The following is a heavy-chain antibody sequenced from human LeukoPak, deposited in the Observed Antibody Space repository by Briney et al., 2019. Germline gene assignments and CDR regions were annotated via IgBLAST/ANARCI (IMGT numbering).Heavy chain of an antibody. D-gene: IGHD3-22*01. CDR2: ISSSGSTI. CDR1: GFTFSSYE. CDR3: ASGSYYYDSSGYYYAY. J-gene: IGHJ4*02. Sequence: GGSLRLSCAASGFTFSSYEMNWVRQAPGKGLEWVSYISSSGSTIYYADSVKGRFTISRDNAENSLYLQMNSLRAEDTAVYYCASGSYYYDSSGYYYAYWGQGTLVTVSS. V-gene: IGHV3-48*03.